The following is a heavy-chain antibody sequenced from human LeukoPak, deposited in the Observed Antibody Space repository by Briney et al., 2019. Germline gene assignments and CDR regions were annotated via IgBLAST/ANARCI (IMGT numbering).Heavy chain of an antibody. CDR3: AARDSYGSGSYPIDY. J-gene: IGHJ4*02. CDR2: ISTSISHI. V-gene: IGHV3-21*01. Sequence: GGTLRLSCAASGFTFSSYSMNWVRQAPGNGVESFSSISTSISHIYYADSVKGRFTISRDNARNSLSLQMNSLRAEDTAVYYCAARDSYGSGSYPIDYWGQGTLVTVSS. CDR1: GFTFSSYS. D-gene: IGHD3-10*01.